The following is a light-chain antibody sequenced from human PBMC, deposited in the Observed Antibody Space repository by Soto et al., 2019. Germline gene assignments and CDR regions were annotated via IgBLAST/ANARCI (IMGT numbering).Light chain of an antibody. CDR3: NSYTSSSTRV. CDR1: ISDIGGYNY. J-gene: IGLJ1*01. CDR2: EVS. V-gene: IGLV2-14*01. Sequence: QSLLRQPASWSGSPGQPMTISCTGTISDIGGYNYVSWYQQHPGKAPKLMIYEVSNRPSGVSNRFSGSKSGNTASLTISGLQAEDEADYYCNSYTSSSTRVFGTGTKVNVL.